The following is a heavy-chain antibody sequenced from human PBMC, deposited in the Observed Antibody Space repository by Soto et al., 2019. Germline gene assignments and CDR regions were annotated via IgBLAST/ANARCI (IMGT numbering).Heavy chain of an antibody. CDR3: AKVAEWGWFDP. Sequence: GGSLRLSCAASGFTFSSYWVGWVRQAPGKGLEWVANIKQDGSEKYYMDSVKGRFTISRDNAKNSLYLQMNSLRAEDTAVYYCAKVAEWGWFDPWGQGTLVTVSS. J-gene: IGHJ5*02. D-gene: IGHD1-26*01. V-gene: IGHV3-7*01. CDR2: IKQDGSEK. CDR1: GFTFSSYW.